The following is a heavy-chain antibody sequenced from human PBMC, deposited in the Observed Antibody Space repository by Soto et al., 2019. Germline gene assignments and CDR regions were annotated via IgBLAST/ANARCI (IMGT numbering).Heavy chain of an antibody. CDR1: GFTFSSYA. Sequence: GGSLRLSXAASGFTFSSYAMGWVRQGPGKGLEWVAVVSIGGSTHYADSVRGRFTISRDNSKNTLSLQMNSLTAEDTAVYFSEKRRGAGGHFDYWGQGALVTVSS. V-gene: IGHV3-23*01. D-gene: IGHD2-15*01. CDR3: EKRRGAGGHFDY. J-gene: IGHJ4*02. CDR2: VSIGGST.